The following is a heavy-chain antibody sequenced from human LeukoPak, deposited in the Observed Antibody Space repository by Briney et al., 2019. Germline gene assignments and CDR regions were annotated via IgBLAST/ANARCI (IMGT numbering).Heavy chain of an antibody. CDR2: INLNSGGT. Sequence: GASVKVSCKASGYTFTGYFMHWVRQAPGQGLEWIGRINLNSGGTYYAQNFQGRVTMTRDTSISTAYVELSRLTSDDTAMYYCARDLSSTSNWEFDFWGQGTLVTVSS. J-gene: IGHJ4*02. D-gene: IGHD1-26*01. V-gene: IGHV1-2*06. CDR1: GYTFTGYF. CDR3: ARDLSSTSNWEFDF.